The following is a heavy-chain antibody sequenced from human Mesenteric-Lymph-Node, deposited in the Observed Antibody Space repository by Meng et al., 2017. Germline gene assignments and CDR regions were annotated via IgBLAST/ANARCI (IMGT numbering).Heavy chain of an antibody. CDR2: IKQDGSEK. CDR1: GFTFSSYW. Sequence: GESLKISCAASGFTFSSYWMSWVRQAPGKGLEWVANIKQDGSEKYYVDSVKGRFTISRDNAKNSLYLQMNSLRAEDTAVYYCASNIVVVPAAQYYYYGMDVWGQGTTVTFSS. D-gene: IGHD2-2*01. V-gene: IGHV3-7*01. J-gene: IGHJ6*02. CDR3: ASNIVVVPAAQYYYYGMDV.